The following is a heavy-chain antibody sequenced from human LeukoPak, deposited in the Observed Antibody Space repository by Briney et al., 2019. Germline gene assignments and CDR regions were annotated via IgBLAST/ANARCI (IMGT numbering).Heavy chain of an antibody. CDR3: VRNWNLDS. CDR1: GFSFSVYW. CDR2: TKPDGSEK. V-gene: IGHV3-7*01. Sequence: PGGSLRLSCAASGFSFSVYWMSWVRQAPGRGLEWVANTKPDGSEKSYGDSVKGRFTISRDNAKNSLFLQMNSLTAEDTAVYYCVRNWNLDSWGQGTLVTVSS. J-gene: IGHJ4*02. D-gene: IGHD1-1*01.